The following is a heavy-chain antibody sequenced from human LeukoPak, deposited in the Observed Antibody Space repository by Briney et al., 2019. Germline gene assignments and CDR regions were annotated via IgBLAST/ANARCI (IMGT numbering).Heavy chain of an antibody. D-gene: IGHD3-22*01. J-gene: IGHJ5*01. CDR1: GFTFSNYW. Sequence: PGGSLRLSCAASGFTFSNYWMSWVRQAPGKGLEWVANIKPDGSEKDYVDSVKGRFTISRDNAKNTLYLQMTSLRAEDTAVYYCARSSGSYRPFDSWGQGILVTVSS. V-gene: IGHV3-7*04. CDR2: IKPDGSEK. CDR3: ARSSGSYRPFDS.